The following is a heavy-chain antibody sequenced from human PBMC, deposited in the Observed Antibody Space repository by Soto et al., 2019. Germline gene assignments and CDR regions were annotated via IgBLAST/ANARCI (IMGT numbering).Heavy chain of an antibody. D-gene: IGHD6-19*01. J-gene: IGHJ4*02. CDR2: INGGGSST. CDR3: ARDPLYSSGKIY. V-gene: IGHV3-74*01. CDR1: GFTFSSYW. Sequence: GGSLRLSCAASGFTFSSYWMHWVRQAPGKGLVWVSRINGGGSSTSYADSVKGRFAISRDNAKNTLYLQVNSLRAEDTAVYYCARDPLYSSGKIYWGQGTLVTVSS.